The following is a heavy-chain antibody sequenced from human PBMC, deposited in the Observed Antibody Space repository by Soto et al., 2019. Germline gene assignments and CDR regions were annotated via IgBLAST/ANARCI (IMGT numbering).Heavy chain of an antibody. CDR3: ARGHSGYDYEYFDY. Sequence: GASVKVSCKASGGTFSSYAISWVRQAPGQGLEWMGGIIPIFGTANYAQKFQGRVTITADESTSTAYMELSSLRSEDTAVYYCARGHSGYDYEYFDYWGQGXLVTVYS. D-gene: IGHD5-12*01. V-gene: IGHV1-69*13. J-gene: IGHJ4*02. CDR2: IIPIFGTA. CDR1: GGTFSSYA.